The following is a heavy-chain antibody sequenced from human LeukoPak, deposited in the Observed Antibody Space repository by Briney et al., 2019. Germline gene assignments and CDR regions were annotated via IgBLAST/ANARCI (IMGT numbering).Heavy chain of an antibody. CDR3: ARVPREVVAATGAFDI. V-gene: IGHV4-30-2*01. Sequence: SQTLSLTCTVSGGSISSGGYYWSWIRQPPGKGLEWIGYIYHSGSTYYNPSLKSRVTISVDRSKNQFSLKLSSVTAADTAVYYCARVPREVVAATGAFDIWGQGTMVTVSS. D-gene: IGHD2-15*01. CDR2: IYHSGST. J-gene: IGHJ3*02. CDR1: GGSISSGGYY.